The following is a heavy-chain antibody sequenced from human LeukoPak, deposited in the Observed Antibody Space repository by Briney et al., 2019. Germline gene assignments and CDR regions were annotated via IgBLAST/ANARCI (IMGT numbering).Heavy chain of an antibody. CDR1: GFTVSSNY. V-gene: IGHV3-66*01. J-gene: IGHJ4*02. CDR3: ARDLIFDYGGNSRGDYFDY. Sequence: GGSLRLSCAASGFTVSSNYMSWVRQAPGKGLEWVSVIYSGGSTYYADSVKGRFTISRDNSKNTLYLQMNSLRAEDTAVYYCARDLIFDYGGNSRGDYFDYWGQGTLVTVSS. D-gene: IGHD4-23*01. CDR2: IYSGGST.